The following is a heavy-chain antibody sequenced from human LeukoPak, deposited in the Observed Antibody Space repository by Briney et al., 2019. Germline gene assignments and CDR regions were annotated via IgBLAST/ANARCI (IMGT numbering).Heavy chain of an antibody. J-gene: IGHJ4*02. CDR1: GYSFTSYW. Sequence: GESLKISCKGSGYSFTSYWISWVRQMPGKGLEWMGRIDPSDSYTNYSPSFQGHVTISADKSISTAYLQWSSLKASDTAMYYCARPGYYYDSSGYWVDYWGQGTLVTVSS. D-gene: IGHD3-22*01. CDR3: ARPGYYYDSSGYWVDY. V-gene: IGHV5-10-1*01. CDR2: IDPSDSYT.